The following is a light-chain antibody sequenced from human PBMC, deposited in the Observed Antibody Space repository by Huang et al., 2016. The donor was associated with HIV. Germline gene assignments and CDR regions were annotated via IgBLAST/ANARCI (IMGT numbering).Light chain of an antibody. V-gene: IGKV3D-20*01. CDR3: QQYGTLPRT. J-gene: IGKJ5*01. Sequence: EIVLTQSPATLSLSPGERATLSCGASQSVSSYLAWYQQKPGLEPRLLIYDASNRATGIPDRFSGRGSGTDFTLTISRLEPEDFAVYYCQQYGTLPRTFGQGTRLEIK. CDR2: DAS. CDR1: QSVSSY.